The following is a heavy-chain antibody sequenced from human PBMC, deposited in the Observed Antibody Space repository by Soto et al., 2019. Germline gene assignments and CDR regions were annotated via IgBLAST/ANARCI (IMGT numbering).Heavy chain of an antibody. V-gene: IGHV1-18*01. CDR1: GYTFTNYG. J-gene: IGHJ5*02. CDR3: ARGVGSGSYYNQYNWFDP. D-gene: IGHD3-10*01. CDR2: ISAYNGNT. Sequence: QVQLVQSGAEVKKPGASVKVSCKASGYTFTNYGISWVRQAPGQGLEWMGWISAYNGNTKYAQKLQGRVTMTTDTSTTTAYMELRSLRSDDTAVYYCARGVGSGSYYNQYNWFDPWGQGTLVTVSS.